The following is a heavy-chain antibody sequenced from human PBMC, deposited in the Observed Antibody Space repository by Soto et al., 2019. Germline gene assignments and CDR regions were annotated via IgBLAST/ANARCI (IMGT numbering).Heavy chain of an antibody. CDR3: ARRGYSSSWYYYYYYGMDV. CDR1: GYTFTSYD. V-gene: IGHV1-8*01. Sequence: QVQLVQSGAEVKKPGASVKVSCKASGYTFTSYDINWVRQATGQGLAWMGWMNANSGTTGYAQKFQGRVTMTRNTSISTAYMELSSLRSEDTAVYYCARRGYSSSWYYYYYYGMDVWGQGTTVTVSS. D-gene: IGHD6-13*01. J-gene: IGHJ6*02. CDR2: MNANSGTT.